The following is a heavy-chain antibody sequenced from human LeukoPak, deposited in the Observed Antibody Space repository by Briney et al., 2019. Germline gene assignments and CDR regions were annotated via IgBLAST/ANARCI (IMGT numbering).Heavy chain of an antibody. CDR1: GFTFSSYS. CDR3: ARGIGYCSSTSCYRGDDAFDM. CDR2: ISSSSSTI. V-gene: IGHV3-48*01. Sequence: PGGSLRLSCAASGFTFSSYSMNWVRQAPGKGLEWVSYISSSSSTIYYADSVKGRFTISRDNAKNSLYLQMNSLRAEDTAVYYCARGIGYCSSTSCYRGDDAFDMWGQGTMVTVSS. J-gene: IGHJ3*02. D-gene: IGHD2-2*02.